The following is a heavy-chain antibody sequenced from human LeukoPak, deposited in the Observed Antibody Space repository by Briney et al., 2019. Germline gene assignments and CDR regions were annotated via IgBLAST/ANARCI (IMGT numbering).Heavy chain of an antibody. V-gene: IGHV1-8*01. CDR1: GYTFTSYD. CDR3: ARARKYDFWSAIPWDAFDI. D-gene: IGHD3-3*01. CDR2: MNPNSSNT. J-gene: IGHJ3*02. Sequence: ASVKVSCKASGYTFTSYDINWVRQATGQGLEWMGWMNPNSSNTGYAQKFQGRVTMTRNTSISTAYMELSSLRSEDTAVYYCARARKYDFWSAIPWDAFDIWGQGTMVTVSS.